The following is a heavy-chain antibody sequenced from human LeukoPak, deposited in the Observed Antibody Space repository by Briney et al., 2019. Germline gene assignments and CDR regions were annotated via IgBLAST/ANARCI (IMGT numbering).Heavy chain of an antibody. V-gene: IGHV3-7*01. Sequence: GGSLRLSCAASGFTFSSYWMSWVRQAPGKGLEWVANIKQDGSEKYYVDSVKGRLTISRGNAKNSLSLQMNSLRAEDTAVYYCARGSARLDSRDGYPDYWGQGTLVTVSS. J-gene: IGHJ4*02. CDR2: IKQDGSEK. D-gene: IGHD5-24*01. CDR3: ARGSARLDSRDGYPDY. CDR1: GFTFSSYW.